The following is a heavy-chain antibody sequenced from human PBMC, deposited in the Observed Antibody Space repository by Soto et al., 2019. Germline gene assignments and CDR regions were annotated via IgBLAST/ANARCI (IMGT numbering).Heavy chain of an antibody. CDR3: VRDGTKTLRDWFDP. V-gene: IGHV4-4*07. D-gene: IGHD1-1*01. CDR2: IYATGTT. CDR1: GASISGFY. Sequence: PSETLSLTCTVSGASISGFYWSWIRKSAGKGLGWIGRIYATGTTGYNPSLKSRVMMSVDTSKKQFSLKLRSVTAADTAVYYCVRDGTKTLRDWFDPWGQGISVTVSS. J-gene: IGHJ5*02.